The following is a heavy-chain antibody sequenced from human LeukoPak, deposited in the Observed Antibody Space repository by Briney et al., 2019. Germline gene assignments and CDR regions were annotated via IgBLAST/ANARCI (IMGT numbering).Heavy chain of an antibody. Sequence: PSETLSLTCTVSSDSISSYYWSWIRQPPGKGLEWIGYIYYSGSTNYNPSLKSRVTISVDTSKNQFSLKLSSVTAADTAVYYCARVGRDWYFDLWGRGTLVTVSS. CDR3: ARVGRDWYFDL. CDR1: SDSISSYY. CDR2: IYYSGST. J-gene: IGHJ2*01. D-gene: IGHD1-1*01. V-gene: IGHV4-59*01.